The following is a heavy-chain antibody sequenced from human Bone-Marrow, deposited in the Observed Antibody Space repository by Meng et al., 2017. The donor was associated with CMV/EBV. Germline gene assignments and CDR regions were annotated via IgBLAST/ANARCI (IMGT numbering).Heavy chain of an antibody. CDR2: VSYSGST. V-gene: IGHV4-39*07. CDR1: GASISSTNYY. CDR3: ARDRLTQDYDSSGYYRDAFDI. J-gene: IGHJ3*02. D-gene: IGHD3-22*01. Sequence: SETLSLTCTVSGASISSTNYYWAWIRQPPGKGLQWIGTVSYSGSTYYNPSLKSRVTISVDTSKNQFSLKLSSVTAADTAVYYCARDRLTQDYDSSGYYRDAFDIWGQGTMVTVSS.